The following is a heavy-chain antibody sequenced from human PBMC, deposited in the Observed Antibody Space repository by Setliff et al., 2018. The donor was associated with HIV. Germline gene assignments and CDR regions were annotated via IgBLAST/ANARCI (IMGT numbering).Heavy chain of an antibody. CDR2: IYYSGST. J-gene: IGHJ6*03. CDR3: ARCYYNFWSGYPLDYMDV. CDR1: GGSISSYY. V-gene: IGHV4-59*08. Sequence: SETLSLTCTVSGGSISSYYWSWIRQSPGKGLEWLGYIYYSGSTNYNPSLKSRVTISVDTSKNQFSLKLSSVTAADTAVYYCARCYYNFWSGYPLDYMDVWGKGTTVTVS. D-gene: IGHD3-3*01.